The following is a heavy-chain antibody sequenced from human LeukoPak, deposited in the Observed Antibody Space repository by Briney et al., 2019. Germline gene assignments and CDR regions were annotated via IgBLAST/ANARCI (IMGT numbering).Heavy chain of an antibody. CDR2: IIPIFGTA. CDR1: GGTFSSYA. J-gene: IGHJ3*02. D-gene: IGHD6-6*01. Sequence: GASVKVSCKASGGTFSSYAISWVRQAPGQGLEWMGRIIPIFGTANYAQKFQGRVTITTDESTSTAYMELSSLRSEDTAVYYCARDGPVVSARLNAFDIWGQGTMVTVSS. V-gene: IGHV1-69*05. CDR3: ARDGPVVSARLNAFDI.